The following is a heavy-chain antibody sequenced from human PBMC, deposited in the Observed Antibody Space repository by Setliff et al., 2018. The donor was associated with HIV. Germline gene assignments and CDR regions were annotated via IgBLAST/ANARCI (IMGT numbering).Heavy chain of an antibody. CDR2: IYTSGST. J-gene: IGHJ4*02. Sequence: SETLSLTCTVSGGSIDSGNYDWNWVRQPAGKGLEWIGRIYTSGSTNYNPSLKSRVTISVDTSKNQFSLKLSSVTAADTAVYYCSVIDYWGQGTLVTVSS. V-gene: IGHV4-61*02. CDR1: GGSIDSGNYD. CDR3: SVIDY.